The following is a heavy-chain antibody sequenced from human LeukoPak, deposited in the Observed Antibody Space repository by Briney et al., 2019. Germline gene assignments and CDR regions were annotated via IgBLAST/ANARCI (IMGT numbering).Heavy chain of an antibody. J-gene: IGHJ4*02. CDR2: IYFSGTT. CDR3: ASTDWNYAQ. CDR1: GGAISTYS. V-gene: IGHV4-4*07. Sequence: SETLSLTCTVSGGAISTYSWTWIRQPAGKGLEWIGRIYFSGTTNFNPSLKSRVTMSLDTSKNQFSLKLNSVAAADTAVYYCASTDWNYAQWGRGILVTVSS. D-gene: IGHD1-7*01.